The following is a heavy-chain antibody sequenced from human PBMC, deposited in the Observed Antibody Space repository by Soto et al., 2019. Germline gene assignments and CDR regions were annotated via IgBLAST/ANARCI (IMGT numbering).Heavy chain of an antibody. V-gene: IGHV5-51*01. Sequence: GESLKISCKASGYRFTSYWIGWVRQMPRKGLEWMGIIYPGDSDTRYSPSFEGQVTISADKSISTAYLQWSSLKASDAAMYYCARQAAMDYWGQGTLVTVSS. CDR1: GYRFTSYW. CDR3: ARQAAMDY. J-gene: IGHJ4*02. D-gene: IGHD6-13*01. CDR2: IYPGDSDT.